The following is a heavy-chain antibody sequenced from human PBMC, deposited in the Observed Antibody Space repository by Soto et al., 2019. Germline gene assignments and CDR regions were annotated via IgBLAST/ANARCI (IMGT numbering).Heavy chain of an antibody. J-gene: IGHJ3*02. CDR3: ARVPGSGTYYDNRIANDAFDI. V-gene: IGHV3-33*01. CDR1: GFTFSNYG. D-gene: IGHD3-10*01. Sequence: LRLSCAASGFTFSNYGVHWVRQAPGKGLEWVAVIWYDGSSEYYTESVKGRFTISRDNSKSTLYLQMNSLRAEDTAVYYCARVPGSGTYYDNRIANDAFDIWGQGTMVTVSS. CDR2: IWYDGSSE.